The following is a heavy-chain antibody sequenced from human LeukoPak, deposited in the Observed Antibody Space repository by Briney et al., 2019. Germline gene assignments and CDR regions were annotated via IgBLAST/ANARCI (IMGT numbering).Heavy chain of an antibody. CDR3: ARAISHSNYGVDV. Sequence: GGSLRLSCAASGFTFTNHWMHWVRHAPGKGMVWVSRINSDGSSTICADCVKGRYNISRDNAKNTLYLQMNSLRAEDTAVYYCARAISHSNYGVDVWGQGTTVTVSS. CDR2: INSDGSST. D-gene: IGHD6-13*01. J-gene: IGHJ6*02. CDR1: GFTFTNHW. V-gene: IGHV3-74*01.